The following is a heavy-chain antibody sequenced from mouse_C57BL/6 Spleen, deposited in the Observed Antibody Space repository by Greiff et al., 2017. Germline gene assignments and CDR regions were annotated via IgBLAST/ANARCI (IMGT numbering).Heavy chain of an antibody. V-gene: IGHV1-64*01. D-gene: IGHD2-3*01. Sequence: QVQLQQPGAELVKPGASVKLSCKASGYTFTSYWMHWVKQRPGQGLEWIGMIHPNSGRTNYNEKFKSKATLTVDKSSSTAYMQLSSLTSEDSAVYYCARGCYYSYYYAMDYWGQGTSVTVSS. J-gene: IGHJ4*01. CDR1: GYTFTSYW. CDR3: ARGCYYSYYYAMDY. CDR2: IHPNSGRT.